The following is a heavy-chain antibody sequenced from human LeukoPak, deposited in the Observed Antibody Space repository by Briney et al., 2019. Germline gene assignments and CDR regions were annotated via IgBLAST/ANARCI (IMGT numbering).Heavy chain of an antibody. J-gene: IGHJ4*02. CDR2: ISAYNGNT. Sequence: ASVKLSCKASGYTFTSYGISWVRQAPGQGLEWMGWISAYNGNTNYAQKLQGRVTMTTDTSTSTAYMELRRLRSDDTAVYYCAREAEEYSSSSFDYWGQGTLVTVSS. CDR3: AREAEEYSSSSFDY. CDR1: GYTFTSYG. V-gene: IGHV1-18*01. D-gene: IGHD6-6*01.